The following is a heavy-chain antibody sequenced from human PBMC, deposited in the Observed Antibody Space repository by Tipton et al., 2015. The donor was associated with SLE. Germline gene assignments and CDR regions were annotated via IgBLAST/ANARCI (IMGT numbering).Heavy chain of an antibody. D-gene: IGHD3-3*01. J-gene: IGHJ6*03. Sequence: LRLSCTVSGGSISSSSYYWGWIRQPPGKGLEWIGYIYYSGSTNYNPSLKRRVTISVDTPKNQFSLKLNSVTAADTAVYYCARTDYDFWSGLYRVYYYMDVWGKGTTVTVSS. V-gene: IGHV4-61*05. CDR3: ARTDYDFWSGLYRVYYYMDV. CDR1: GGSISSSSYY. CDR2: IYYSGST.